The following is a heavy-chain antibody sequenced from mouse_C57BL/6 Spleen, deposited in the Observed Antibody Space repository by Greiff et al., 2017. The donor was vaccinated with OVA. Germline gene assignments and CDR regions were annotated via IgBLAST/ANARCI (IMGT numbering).Heavy chain of an antibody. D-gene: IGHD4-1*01. V-gene: IGHV5-4*03. CDR3: ARNWDGRFAY. Sequence: EVMLVESGGGLVKPGGSLKLSCAASGFTFSSYAMSWVRQTPEKRLEWVATISDGGSYTYYPDNVKGRFTISRDNAKNNLYLQRSHLKSEDTAMYYCARNWDGRFAYWGQGTLVTVSA. CDR2: ISDGGSYT. J-gene: IGHJ3*01. CDR1: GFTFSSYA.